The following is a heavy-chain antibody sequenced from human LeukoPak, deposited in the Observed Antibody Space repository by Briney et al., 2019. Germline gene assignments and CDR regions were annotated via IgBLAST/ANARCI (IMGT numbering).Heavy chain of an antibody. CDR3: AKGATATNIYDAFDV. Sequence: GGSLRLSCAASAFTFSSYPMSWVRQAPGKGLEWVSLITDSGSTYYTDSVKGRFTISRDNSETTLYLQMNSLRADDTALYYLAKGATATNIYDAFDVWGQGTMVSVSS. CDR1: AFTFSSYP. J-gene: IGHJ3*01. CDR2: ITDSGST. V-gene: IGHV3-23*01. D-gene: IGHD4-17*01.